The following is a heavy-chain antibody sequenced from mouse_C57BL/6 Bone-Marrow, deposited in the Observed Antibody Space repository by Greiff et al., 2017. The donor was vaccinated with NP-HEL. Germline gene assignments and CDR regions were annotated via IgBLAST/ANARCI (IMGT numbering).Heavy chain of an antibody. V-gene: IGHV6-6*01. CDR2: IRNKANNHAT. J-gene: IGHJ2*01. CDR1: GFTFSDAW. CDR3: TRVLRFGDFDY. D-gene: IGHD1-1*01. Sequence: DVQLQESGGGLVQPGGSMKLSCAASGFTFSDAWMDWVRQSPEKGLEWVAEIRNKANNHATYYAESVKGRFTISRDDSKSSVYLQMNSLRAEDTGIYYCTRVLRFGDFDYWGQGTTLTVSS.